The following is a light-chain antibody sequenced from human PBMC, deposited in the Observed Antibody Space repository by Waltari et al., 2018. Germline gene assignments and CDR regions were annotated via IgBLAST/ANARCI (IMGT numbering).Light chain of an antibody. CDR1: DDISNF. CDR2: GAS. CDR3: QQYKTYPWT. J-gene: IGKJ1*01. V-gene: IGKV1-16*02. Sequence: DIQMTQSPSSLSASVGDSVTITCRANDDISNFLVWFQQKPGKAPKSLIFGASTLQSGVPSKFSGSGSGTEFTLTINNLQPEDFATDYCQQYKTYPWTFGQGTKVEIK.